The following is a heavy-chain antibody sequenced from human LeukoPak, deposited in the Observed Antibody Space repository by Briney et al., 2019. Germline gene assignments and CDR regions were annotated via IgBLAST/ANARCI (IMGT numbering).Heavy chain of an antibody. CDR3: AREWELLPNWFDP. CDR2: IYYRGNT. D-gene: IGHD1-26*01. CDR1: GGSISSYY. V-gene: IGHV4-59*12. Sequence: PSETLSLTCTVSGGSISSYYWGWIRQPPGKGLEWIGYIYYRGNTNYNPSLKSRVTVSVDTSKNQFSLRLSSVTAADTAVYYCAREWELLPNWFDPWGQGTLVTVSS. J-gene: IGHJ5*02.